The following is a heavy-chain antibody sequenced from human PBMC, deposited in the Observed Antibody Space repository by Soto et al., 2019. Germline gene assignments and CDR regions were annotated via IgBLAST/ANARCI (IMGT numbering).Heavy chain of an antibody. CDR1: GGSISSSY. D-gene: IGHD2-2*01. CDR3: GRYAAYVDS. J-gene: IGHJ4*02. CDR2: IYYRGNT. Sequence: QVQLQESGPGLVKPSETLSLICTVSGGSISSSYWSWIRQPPGRGLEWIGDIYYRGNTNYYPSLESRVTISIDPSRKQFSLKVTSVTAADTAVYYCGRYAAYVDSWGQGPLVTVSS. V-gene: IGHV4-59*01.